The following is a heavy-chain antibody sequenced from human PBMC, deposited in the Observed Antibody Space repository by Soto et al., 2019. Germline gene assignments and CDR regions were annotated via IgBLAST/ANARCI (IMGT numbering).Heavy chain of an antibody. V-gene: IGHV1-69*01. CDR1: GGTFSSYA. Sequence: QVQLVQSGAEVKKPGSSVKVSCKASGGTFSSYAISWVRQAPGRGLEWMGGIIPIFGTANYAQKFQGRVTITADESTSTAYMELSSLRSEDTAVYYCARDGEYCGGDCYYYFDYWGQGTLVTVSS. D-gene: IGHD2-21*02. CDR3: ARDGEYCGGDCYYYFDY. CDR2: IIPIFGTA. J-gene: IGHJ4*02.